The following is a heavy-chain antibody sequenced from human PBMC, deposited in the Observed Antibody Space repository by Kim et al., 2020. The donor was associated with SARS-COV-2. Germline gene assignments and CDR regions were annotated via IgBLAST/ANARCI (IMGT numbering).Heavy chain of an antibody. D-gene: IGHD3-16*02. V-gene: IGHV4-34*01. CDR3: ARSGYYDYVWGSYRYTLFDY. CDR1: GGSFSGYY. CDR2: INHSGST. J-gene: IGHJ4*02. Sequence: SETLSLTCAVYGGSFSGYYWSWIRQPPGKGLEWIGEINHSGSTNYNPSLKSRVTISVDTSKNQFSLKLSSVTAADTAVYYCARSGYYDYVWGSYRYTLFDYWGQGTLVTVSS.